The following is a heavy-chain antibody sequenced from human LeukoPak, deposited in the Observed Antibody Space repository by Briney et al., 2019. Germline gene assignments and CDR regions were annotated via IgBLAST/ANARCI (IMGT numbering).Heavy chain of an antibody. J-gene: IGHJ4*02. Sequence: GGSLRLSCAASGFTFDVYAMHWVRQAPGKGLEWVSLISWDGGSTYYADSVKGRFTISRDNSKNSLYLQMNSLRAEDTALYYCAKGTDLYGSGSLFDYWGQGTLVTVSS. V-gene: IGHV3-43D*03. D-gene: IGHD3-10*01. CDR1: GFTFDVYA. CDR2: ISWDGGST. CDR3: AKGTDLYGSGSLFDY.